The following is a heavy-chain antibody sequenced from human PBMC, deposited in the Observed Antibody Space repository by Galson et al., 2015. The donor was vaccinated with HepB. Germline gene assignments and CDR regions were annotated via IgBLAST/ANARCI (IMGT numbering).Heavy chain of an antibody. J-gene: IGHJ3*02. CDR2: IFPSASAT. CDR1: GYTFPNYW. Sequence: QSGAEVKKPGESLKISCQVSGYTFPNYWIGWVRQLPGKGLEWMGIIFPSASATRYSPSFQGQVTISADNSINTAYLQWTRLKASDTAIYYCARRPRKDAFDIWGQGTMVTVSS. V-gene: IGHV5-51*01. CDR3: ARRPRKDAFDI.